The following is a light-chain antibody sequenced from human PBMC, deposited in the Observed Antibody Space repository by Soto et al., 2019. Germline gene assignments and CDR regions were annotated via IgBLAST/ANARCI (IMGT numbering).Light chain of an antibody. CDR2: AAS. J-gene: IGKJ1*01. V-gene: IGKV1-39*01. CDR1: QSISSY. CDR3: QQSYSTPPWT. Sequence: DIQMTQSPSSLSASVGDIVTITCRASQSISSYLHWYQQKPGKAPKLLIYAASRLQSGVQSRFSGSGSGTDFTLTISSLQPEDFATYYCQQSYSTPPWTFGQGTKVEIK.